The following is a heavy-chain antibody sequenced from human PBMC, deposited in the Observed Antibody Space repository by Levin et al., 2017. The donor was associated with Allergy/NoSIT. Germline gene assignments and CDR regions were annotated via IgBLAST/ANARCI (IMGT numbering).Heavy chain of an antibody. CDR3: ARGVTIYSGRDEGRFGLLSYYFDY. Sequence: SETLSLTCAVSGGSISSSNWWSWVRQPPGKGLEWIGEIYHSGSTNYNPSLKSRVTISVDKSKNQFSLKLSSVTAADTAVYYCARGVTIYSGRDEGRFGLLSYYFDYWGQGTLVTVSS. V-gene: IGHV4-4*02. J-gene: IGHJ4*02. CDR2: IYHSGST. CDR1: GGSISSSNW. D-gene: IGHD5-12*01.